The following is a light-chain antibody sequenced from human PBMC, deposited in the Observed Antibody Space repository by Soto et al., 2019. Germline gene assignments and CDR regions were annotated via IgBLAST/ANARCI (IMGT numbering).Light chain of an antibody. Sequence: QSALTQPPSASGSPGQSVTISCTGSSSDVGGYNYVSWYQQHPGKAPKLMIYEVSKRPSGVPDRLSGSKSGNTASLTVSVLKAEDQADYYCSSYGGSNTVVFGGGTKLTVL. V-gene: IGLV2-8*01. J-gene: IGLJ2*01. CDR2: EVS. CDR1: SSDVGGYNY. CDR3: SSYGGSNTVV.